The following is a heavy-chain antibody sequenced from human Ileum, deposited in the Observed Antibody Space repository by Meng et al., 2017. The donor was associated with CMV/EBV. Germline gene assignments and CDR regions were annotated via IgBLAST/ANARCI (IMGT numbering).Heavy chain of an antibody. V-gene: IGHV4-34*01. J-gene: IGHJ5*02. CDR2: INHSGRT. CDR1: GGSFRGYY. D-gene: IGHD1-26*01. Sequence: GAVYGGSFRGYYWSWIRQQPGKGLEWIGEINHSGRTNYDPSLKSRVTISVDTSKIQFSLKLSSVTAADTAVYYCAREWGTHRGRFDPWGQGTLVTVSS. CDR3: AREWGTHRGRFDP.